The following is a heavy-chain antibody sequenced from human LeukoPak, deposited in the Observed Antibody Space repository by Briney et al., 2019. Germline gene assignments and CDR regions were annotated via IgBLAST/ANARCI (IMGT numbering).Heavy chain of an antibody. CDR3: ARLVKVDYGMDV. CDR1: GGSISSYY. J-gene: IGHJ6*02. Sequence: SETLSLTCTVSGGSISSYYWSWIRQPPGKGLEWIGYIYYSGSTYYNPSLKSRVTISVDTSKNQFSLKLSSVTAADTAVYYCARLVKVDYGMDVWGQGTTVTVSS. D-gene: IGHD2-15*01. CDR2: IYYSGST. V-gene: IGHV4-59*08.